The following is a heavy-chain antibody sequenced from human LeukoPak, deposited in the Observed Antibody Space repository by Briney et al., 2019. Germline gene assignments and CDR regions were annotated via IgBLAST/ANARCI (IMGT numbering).Heavy chain of an antibody. J-gene: IGHJ4*02. CDR2: IKQDGSEK. Sequence: GGSLRLSCAASGFTFRRYWMSWARQASGKGLEWVANIKQDGSEKYYVDSVKGRFTISRDNAKNSLYLQMNSLRAEDTAVYYCVGLGENYWGQGTLVTVSS. D-gene: IGHD3-10*01. V-gene: IGHV3-7*02. CDR3: VGLGENY. CDR1: GFTFRRYW.